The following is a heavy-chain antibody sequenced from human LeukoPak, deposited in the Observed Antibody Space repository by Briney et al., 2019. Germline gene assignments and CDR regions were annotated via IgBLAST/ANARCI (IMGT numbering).Heavy chain of an antibody. V-gene: IGHV5-51*01. J-gene: IGHJ4*02. Sequence: LGESLKISCKGSGYSFTSYWIGWVRQMPGKGLEWMAIIYPADSDTRYNPSFQGQVTISADKSVNTTYLQWSSLKASDTAMYYCARARYFGSGTFFDLWGQGTLVTVSS. CDR1: GYSFTSYW. CDR3: ARARYFGSGTFFDL. CDR2: IYPADSDT. D-gene: IGHD3-10*01.